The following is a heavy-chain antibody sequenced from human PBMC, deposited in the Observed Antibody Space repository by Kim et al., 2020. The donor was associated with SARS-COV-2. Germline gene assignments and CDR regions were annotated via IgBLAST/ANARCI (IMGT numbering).Heavy chain of an antibody. D-gene: IGHD6-6*01. J-gene: IGHJ6*02. CDR2: VTWDGDKT. CDR1: GFRFDDYT. CDR3: TKDISSAHYYYYGLDV. Sequence: GGSLRLSCVASGFRFDDYTMHWVRQAPGKGLEWVALVTWDGDKTNYADSVKGRFTISRDNSKKSLYLQMHSLKTEDSALYYCTKDISSAHYYYYGLDVWGQGTTVTVSS. V-gene: IGHV3-43*01.